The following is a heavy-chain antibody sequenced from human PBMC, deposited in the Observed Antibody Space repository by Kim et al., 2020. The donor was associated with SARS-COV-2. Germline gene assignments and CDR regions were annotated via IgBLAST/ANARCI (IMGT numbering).Heavy chain of an antibody. J-gene: IGHJ4*02. D-gene: IGHD2-8*01. Sequence: YSPSLKDRLTITKDTSKNQVVLTMTTVDPVDTATYYCAHRPSDMYAPFDFWGQGTLVTVSS. CDR3: AHRPSDMYAPFDF. V-gene: IGHV2-5*01.